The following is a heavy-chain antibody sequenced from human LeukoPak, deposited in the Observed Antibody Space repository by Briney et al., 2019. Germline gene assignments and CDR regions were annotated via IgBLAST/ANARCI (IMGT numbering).Heavy chain of an antibody. D-gene: IGHD6-13*01. CDR1: GFTFSSYA. CDR3: AKDPSSSVSAEYFQH. V-gene: IGHV3-9*01. J-gene: IGHJ1*01. CDR2: ISWNSGTI. Sequence: GGSLRLSCAASGFTFSSYAMSWVRQAPGKGLEWVSGISWNSGTIGYADSVKGRFTISRDNAKNSLYLQMNSLRAEDTALYYCAKDPSSSVSAEYFQHWGQGTLVTVSS.